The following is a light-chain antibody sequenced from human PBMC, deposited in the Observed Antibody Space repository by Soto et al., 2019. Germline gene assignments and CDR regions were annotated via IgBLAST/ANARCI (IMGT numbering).Light chain of an antibody. J-gene: IGLJ2*01. Sequence: QSVLTQPPSVSAAPGQTVTISCSGGSSNIGNNFVSWYQQLPGTAPKLLIYDNNKRPSGIPDRFSASRSATSATLAITGLQTGDGAVYYCGTWDTSLSGCLFGGGTKLTVL. CDR1: SSNIGNNF. CDR2: DNN. V-gene: IGLV1-51*01. CDR3: GTWDTSLSGCL.